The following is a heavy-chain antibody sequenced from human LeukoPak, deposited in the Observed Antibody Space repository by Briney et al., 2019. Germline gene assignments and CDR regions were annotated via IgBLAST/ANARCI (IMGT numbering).Heavy chain of an antibody. CDR3: ARDRLTTVTTFHFGY. CDR2: IWYDRTNK. Sequence: PGRSLSLFCPPSGFTFSTHAMHWVRQAPGNGMEWVAVIWYDRTNKYYADSVKGRFTISRDNSKNTLYLQMSSLRAEDTAVYYCARDRLTTVTTFHFGYWGPGTLVTVSS. CDR1: GFTFSTHA. V-gene: IGHV3-33*01. D-gene: IGHD4-17*01. J-gene: IGHJ4*02.